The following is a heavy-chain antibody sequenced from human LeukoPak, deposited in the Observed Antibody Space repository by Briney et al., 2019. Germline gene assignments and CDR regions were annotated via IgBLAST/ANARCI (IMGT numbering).Heavy chain of an antibody. D-gene: IGHD6-19*01. CDR2: INPNSGGT. V-gene: IGHV1-2*02. CDR1: GYTFNGYY. CDR3: AKSSGWKSKIDY. Sequence: ASVKVSCKASGYTFNGYYVHWVRQAPGQGLEWMGWINPNSGGTNYAQKFQSRVTMTRDTSISTAYMELSRLRSDDTAVYYCAKSSGWKSKIDYWGQGTLVTVSS. J-gene: IGHJ4*02.